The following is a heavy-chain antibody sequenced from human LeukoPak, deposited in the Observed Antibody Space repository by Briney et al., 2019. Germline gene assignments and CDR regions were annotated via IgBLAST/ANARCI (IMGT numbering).Heavy chain of an antibody. Sequence: PSETLSLTCTVSGGSISSYYWSWIRQPPGKGLEWIGYIYYSGNTNYSPSLKSRVTISVDASKNQFSLNLRSVIAADTAVYYCARHRTTGVAPNYFDYWGQGTLVTVSP. CDR2: IYYSGNT. V-gene: IGHV4-59*08. D-gene: IGHD2-8*01. CDR1: GGSISSYY. J-gene: IGHJ4*02. CDR3: ARHRTTGVAPNYFDY.